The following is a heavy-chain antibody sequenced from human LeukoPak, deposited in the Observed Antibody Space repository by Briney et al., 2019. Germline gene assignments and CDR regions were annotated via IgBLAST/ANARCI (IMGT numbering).Heavy chain of an antibody. Sequence: ASVKVSCKASGYTFTGYYIHWVRQAPGQGLEWMGWINSNTGSTNHAQRLQGRVTMTRDTSISTAYMELSRLTSGDTAVYYCARVGYNWNDALVAFDIWGQGTVVTVSS. J-gene: IGHJ3*02. D-gene: IGHD1-1*01. CDR3: ARVGYNWNDALVAFDI. V-gene: IGHV1-2*02. CDR1: GYTFTGYY. CDR2: INSNTGST.